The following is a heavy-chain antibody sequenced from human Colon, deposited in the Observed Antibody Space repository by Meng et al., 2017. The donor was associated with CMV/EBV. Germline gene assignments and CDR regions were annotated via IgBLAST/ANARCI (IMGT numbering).Heavy chain of an antibody. CDR2: INPNSGGT. J-gene: IGHJ5*02. CDR3: AREIVVVPAANGNWFDP. CDR1: YSFTGYY. Sequence: YSFTGYYRHWVRQAPGQGLEWMGWINPNSGGTNYAQKFQGRVTMTRDTSISTAYMELSRLRSDDTAVYCCAREIVVVPAANGNWFDPWGQGTLVTVSS. D-gene: IGHD2-2*01. V-gene: IGHV1-2*02.